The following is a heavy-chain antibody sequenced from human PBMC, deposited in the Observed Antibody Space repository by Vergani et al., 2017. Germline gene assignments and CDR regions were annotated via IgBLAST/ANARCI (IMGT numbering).Heavy chain of an antibody. J-gene: IGHJ3*02. CDR2: ISSSSSTI. CDR1: GFTFSSYS. CDR3: ARVDYYDSSGPNDAFDI. V-gene: IGHV3-48*01. Sequence: EVQLVESGGGLVQPGGSLRLSCAASGFTFSSYSMNWVRQAPGKGLEWVSSISSSSSTIYYAASVKGRFTISRDNAKNSLYLQMNSLRAEDTAVYYCARVDYYDSSGPNDAFDIWGQGTMVTVSS. D-gene: IGHD3-22*01.